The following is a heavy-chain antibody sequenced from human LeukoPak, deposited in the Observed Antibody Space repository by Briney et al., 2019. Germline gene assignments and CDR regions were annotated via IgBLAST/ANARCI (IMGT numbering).Heavy chain of an antibody. CDR2: ISSSSSYI. CDR3: ARTTTVTYFDY. V-gene: IGHV3-21*01. Sequence: GGSLRLSFAASGFTFSNNDMSWVRQAPGKGLEWVSSISSSSSYIYYADSVKGRFTISRDNAKNSLYLQMNSLRAEDTAVYYCARTTTVTYFDYWGQGTLVTVSS. J-gene: IGHJ4*02. D-gene: IGHD4-17*01. CDR1: GFTFSNND.